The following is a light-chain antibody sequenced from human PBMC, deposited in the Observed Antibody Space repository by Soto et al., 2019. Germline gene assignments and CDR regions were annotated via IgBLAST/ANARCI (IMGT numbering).Light chain of an antibody. CDR1: QSVSSSY. J-gene: IGKJ1*01. CDR2: DAS. V-gene: IGKV3D-20*01. Sequence: PATLSLSPGERATLSCGASQSVSSSYLAWYQQKPGLAPRLLIYDASSRATGIPDRFSGSGSGTDFTLTISRLEPADFAVYYCHQYGRSPRTFGQGTKVEIK. CDR3: HQYGRSPRT.